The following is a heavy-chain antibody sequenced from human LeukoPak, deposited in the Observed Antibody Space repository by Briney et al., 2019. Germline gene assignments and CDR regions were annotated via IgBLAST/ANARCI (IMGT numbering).Heavy chain of an antibody. D-gene: IGHD2-2*01. J-gene: IGHJ6*04. V-gene: IGHV3-7*01. CDR3: ATRYCSIAACRASSYKCMDD. CDR2: INQDGGGR. Sequence: GSLRLSCAASGFTFSDNWMTWVRQAPGKGLEWVANINQDGGGRYYVDSVQGRFIISRDNAQNSVHLQMNSLRAEDTAVYYCATRYCSIAACRASSYKCMDDWGKGTTVIVSS. CDR1: GFTFSDNW.